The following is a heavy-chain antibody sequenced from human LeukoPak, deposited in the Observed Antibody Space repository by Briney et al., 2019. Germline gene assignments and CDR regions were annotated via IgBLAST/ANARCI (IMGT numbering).Heavy chain of an antibody. CDR3: AKDRGTMVRGVIED. Sequence: PVGSLRLSCAASGFTFRDAAMTWGRHPPGQGLEWVSLISSSGANAYSSDAVKGRFTISRDNSKNTLYLQMNRLRAEDTAVYYCAKDRGTMVRGVIEDWGQGTLVTVSS. CDR1: GFTFRDAA. CDR2: ISSSGANA. J-gene: IGHJ4*02. D-gene: IGHD3-10*01. V-gene: IGHV3-23*01.